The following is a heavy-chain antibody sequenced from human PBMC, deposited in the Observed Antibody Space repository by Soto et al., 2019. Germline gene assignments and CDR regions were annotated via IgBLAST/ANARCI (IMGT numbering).Heavy chain of an antibody. CDR2: ISGSGADA. CDR3: AKEDDAWTNGHFDI. V-gene: IGHV3-23*01. CDR1: GFAFNSYD. Sequence: EVQLLESGGGLVQPGGSLRLSCVASGFAFNSYDMSWVRQAPGKGLEWVAGISGSGADAYYADSVKGRFTISRDNSKNTLYVQMNSLRSEDTAIYFCAKEDDAWTNGHFDIWGQGTVVTVSS. D-gene: IGHD2-8*01. J-gene: IGHJ3*02.